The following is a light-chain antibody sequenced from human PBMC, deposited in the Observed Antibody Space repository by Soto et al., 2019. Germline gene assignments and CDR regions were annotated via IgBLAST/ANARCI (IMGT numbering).Light chain of an antibody. CDR3: HQRNSWPLT. J-gene: IGKJ4*01. V-gene: IGKV3-11*01. Sequence: EIVLTQSPASLSLSPGERATLSCRASQSVSSYLAWYQQKPGQAPRLLIYVASNRATGIPARFSGSGSGTDFTLTISSLEPEDFAVYYCHQRNSWPLTFGGGTKVEIK. CDR2: VAS. CDR1: QSVSSY.